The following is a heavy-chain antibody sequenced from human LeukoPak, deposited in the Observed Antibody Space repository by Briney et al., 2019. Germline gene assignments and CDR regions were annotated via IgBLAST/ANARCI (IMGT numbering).Heavy chain of an antibody. V-gene: IGHV3-30*02. CDR2: IRYDGSNK. CDR1: GFTFSTYG. J-gene: IGHJ4*02. D-gene: IGHD3-3*01. Sequence: TGGSLRLSCAASGFTFSTYGMHWVRQAPGKGLEWVAFIRYDGSNKYYADSVKGRFTISRDNSKNTLYLQMNSLRAEDTAVYYCAKDRAQTIFGESLFDYWGQGTLVTVSS. CDR3: AKDRAQTIFGESLFDY.